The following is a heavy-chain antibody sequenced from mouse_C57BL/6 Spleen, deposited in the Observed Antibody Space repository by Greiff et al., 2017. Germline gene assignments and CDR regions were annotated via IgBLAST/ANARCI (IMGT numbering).Heavy chain of an antibody. V-gene: IGHV2-3*01. CDR2: IWGDGSK. Sequence: VKLVESGPGLVAPSQRLSITCNVSGFSLTSYGVSWVRQPPGKGLEWMGGIWGDGSKNYNSALISRLSISKDNSKSQVSLKLNSQQTDDTATYYCVKYCYDSSWCFGVWGTGTTVTVSS. J-gene: IGHJ1*03. CDR1: GFSLTSYG. D-gene: IGHD2-12*01. CDR3: VKYCYDSSWCFGV.